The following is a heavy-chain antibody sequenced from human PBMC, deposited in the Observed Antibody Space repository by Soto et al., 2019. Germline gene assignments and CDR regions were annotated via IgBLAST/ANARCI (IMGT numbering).Heavy chain of an antibody. V-gene: IGHV4-59*13. CDR3: ARCFSGNYPSRPEEQYYFDS. Sequence: SETLSLPCTVSGDSIRSYNWSWIRQPPGKGLEWIGYLSYSGSTSYTPSLTSRVTLSVDTSKNQCTLKSNSVTGADTTVYYGARCFSGNYPSRPEEQYYFDSWGQGTLVTVSS. CDR1: GDSIRSYN. J-gene: IGHJ4*02. D-gene: IGHD1-26*01. CDR2: LSYSGST.